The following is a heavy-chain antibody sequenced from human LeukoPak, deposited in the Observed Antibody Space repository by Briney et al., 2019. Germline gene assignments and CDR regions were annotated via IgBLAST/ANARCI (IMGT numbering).Heavy chain of an antibody. J-gene: IGHJ3*02. CDR3: ARGAEDIVVVPAAPEAFDI. CDR2: ISSSSSYI. Sequence: GGSLRLSCAASEFTFSNFWMNWVRQAPGKGLEWVSSISSSSSYIYYADSVKGRFTISRDNAKNSLYLQMNSLRAEDTAVYYCARGAEDIVVVPAAPEAFDIWGQGTMVTVSS. CDR1: EFTFSNFW. V-gene: IGHV3-21*01. D-gene: IGHD2-2*01.